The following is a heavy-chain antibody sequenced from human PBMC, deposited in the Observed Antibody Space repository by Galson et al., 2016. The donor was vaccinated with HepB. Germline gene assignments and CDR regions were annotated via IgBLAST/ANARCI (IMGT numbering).Heavy chain of an antibody. CDR3: ARGYSGYGFDS. Sequence: QPGKGLEWIAYIYYSGITHHNPSLKSRVSISVDTSKNQFSLKLSSVTAADTAVYYCARGYSGYGFDSWGQGTLVTVS. CDR2: IYYSGIT. J-gene: IGHJ4*02. D-gene: IGHD5-12*01. V-gene: IGHV4-31*02.